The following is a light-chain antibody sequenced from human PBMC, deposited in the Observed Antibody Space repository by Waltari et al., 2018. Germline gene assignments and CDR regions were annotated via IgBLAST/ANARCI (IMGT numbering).Light chain of an antibody. CDR3: QHLTT. CDR2: DVS. CDR1: QSISNTH. V-gene: IGKV3-20*01. J-gene: IGKJ4*01. Sequence: EIVLTQSPGTLSLSPGERATLSCRASQSISNTHLAWNQQTPGQTPRLLIYDVSNRATGIPDRFSGSGSGTDFTLTISRLEPEDFAVYYCQHLTTFGGGTKVEIK.